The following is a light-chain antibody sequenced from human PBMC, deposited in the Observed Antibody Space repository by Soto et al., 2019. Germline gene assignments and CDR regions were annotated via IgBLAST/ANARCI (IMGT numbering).Light chain of an antibody. CDR1: QGIADY. CDR3: QNFDSAPPWT. CDR2: AAS. V-gene: IGKV1-27*01. J-gene: IGKJ1*01. Sequence: DIQMTQSPSSLSASLGDRVTITCRASQGIADYLAWSQQKPGKVPKLLIFAASALQSGVPSRFSGSGSGTDFTLTISSLQPEDVATYYCQNFDSAPPWTFCQGTRVAL.